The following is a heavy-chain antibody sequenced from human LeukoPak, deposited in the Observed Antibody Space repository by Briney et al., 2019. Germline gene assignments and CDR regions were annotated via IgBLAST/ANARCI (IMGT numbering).Heavy chain of an antibody. CDR3: AKVRDYYGSGSYRAPDY. CDR2: ISGSGGST. Sequence: GGSLRLSCAASGFTFSSCAMSWVRRAPGKGLEWVSSISGSGGSTYYADSVKGLFTISRDNSKDTLYLQMNSLRAGDTAVYYCAKVRDYYGSGSYRAPDYWGQGTLVTVSS. D-gene: IGHD3-10*01. CDR1: GFTFSSCA. J-gene: IGHJ4*02. V-gene: IGHV3-23*01.